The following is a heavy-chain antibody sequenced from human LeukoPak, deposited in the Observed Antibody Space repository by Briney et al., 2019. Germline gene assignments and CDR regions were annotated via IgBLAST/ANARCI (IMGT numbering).Heavy chain of an antibody. D-gene: IGHD2-2*01. CDR3: ARDHCTTTGCYEDYYYGLDV. Sequence: ASVKVSCKASGYTFSGNYIQWVRQAPGQGLEWMGWINPNSGGTTYAQNFQGRVTMTRDTSISTAYMELNRLTSDDTAAYYCARDHCTTTGCYEDYYYGLDVWGQGTTVTVSS. CDR1: GYTFSGNY. J-gene: IGHJ6*02. CDR2: INPNSGGT. V-gene: IGHV1-2*02.